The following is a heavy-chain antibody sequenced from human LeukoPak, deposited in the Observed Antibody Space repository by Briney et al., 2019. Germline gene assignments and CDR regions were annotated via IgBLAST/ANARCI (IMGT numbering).Heavy chain of an antibody. V-gene: IGHV3-7*04. J-gene: IGHJ2*01. CDR1: GFTFSSSW. Sequence: GGSLRLSCVASGFTFSSSWMSWVRQAPGKGLEWVANIKQDGSDKYYVDSVRGRFTISRDNAKNSLSLQMNSLRDEDSAIYYCARRFDLWGRGTLVTVSS. CDR3: ARRFDL. CDR2: IKQDGSDK.